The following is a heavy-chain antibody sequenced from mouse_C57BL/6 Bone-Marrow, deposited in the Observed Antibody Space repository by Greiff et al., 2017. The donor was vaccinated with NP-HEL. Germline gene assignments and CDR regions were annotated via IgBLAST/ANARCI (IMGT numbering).Heavy chain of an antibody. D-gene: IGHD1-1*01. J-gene: IGHJ4*01. CDR1: GYTFTSYG. CDR2: IYPRSGNT. V-gene: IGHV1-81*01. Sequence: QVQLQQSGAELARPGASVKLSCKASGYTFTSYGISWVKQRTGQGLEWIGEIYPRSGNTYYNEKFKGKATLTADKSSSTAYMELRSLTSEDSAVYFCAKSFITTVVATYYYAMDYWGQGTSVTVSS. CDR3: AKSFITTVVATYYYAMDY.